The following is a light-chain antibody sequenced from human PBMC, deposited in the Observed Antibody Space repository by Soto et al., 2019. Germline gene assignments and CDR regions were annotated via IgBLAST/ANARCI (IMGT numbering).Light chain of an antibody. CDR2: DVS. V-gene: IGKV1-5*01. Sequence: IQMSQSPSTLSASVGDRVTITCRSSQTITNWLAWYQQRPGKAPKLLIYDVSSLQSGVPSRFSGSGSGTEFTLTISSLQPDDFATYYCQHYKMYSPWTFGQGTKV. CDR1: QTITNW. J-gene: IGKJ1*01. CDR3: QHYKMYSPWT.